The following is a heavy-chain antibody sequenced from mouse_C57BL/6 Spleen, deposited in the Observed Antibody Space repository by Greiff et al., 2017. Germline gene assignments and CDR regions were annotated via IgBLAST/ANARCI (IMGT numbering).Heavy chain of an antibody. CDR1: GFTFSDYG. CDR2: LSNLAYSI. CDR3: ARHGDYGSSPWYFDV. J-gene: IGHJ1*03. D-gene: IGHD1-1*01. V-gene: IGHV5-15*01. Sequence: VKLVESGGGLVQPGGSLKLSCAASGFTFSDYGMAWVRQAPRKGPEWVAFLSNLAYSIYYADTVTGRFTISRENAKTTRYLEMSSLRSEDTAMYYCARHGDYGSSPWYFDVWGTGTTVTGSS.